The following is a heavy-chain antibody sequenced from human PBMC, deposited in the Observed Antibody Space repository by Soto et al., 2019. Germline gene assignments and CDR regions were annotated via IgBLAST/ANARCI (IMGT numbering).Heavy chain of an antibody. J-gene: IGHJ4*02. V-gene: IGHV3-7*03. D-gene: IGHD6-19*01. CDR1: GVTFSNFW. CDR3: ARAYEASSGWKFDY. Sequence: EVQLVDSGGGWVHPGGSLRLSCAASGVTFSNFWMTWVRQAQGKGLEWVANIKEDGSRTYYVDSVKGRFTISRDNAENALYLQLNSLGADDTAVSCCARAYEASSGWKFDYLGQGILVPFSS. CDR2: IKEDGSRT.